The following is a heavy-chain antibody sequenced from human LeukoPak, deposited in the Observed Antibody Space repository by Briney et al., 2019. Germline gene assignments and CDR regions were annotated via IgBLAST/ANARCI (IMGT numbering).Heavy chain of an antibody. V-gene: IGHV3-9*01. CDR1: GFTFSSYA. D-gene: IGHD1-26*01. J-gene: IGHJ4*02. Sequence: GGSLRLSCAASGFTFSSYAMHWVRQAPGKGLEWVSGISWNSGSIGYADSVKGRFTISRDNAKNSLYLQMNSLRAEDTALYYCMGSSVSVDYWGQGTLVTVSS. CDR3: MGSSVSVDY. CDR2: ISWNSGSI.